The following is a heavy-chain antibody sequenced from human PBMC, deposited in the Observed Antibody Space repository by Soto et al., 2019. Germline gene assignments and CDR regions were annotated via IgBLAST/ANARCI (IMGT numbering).Heavy chain of an antibody. J-gene: IGHJ4*02. Sequence: QVQLQESGPGLVKPSETLSLTCTVSGGSISSYYWSWIRQPPGKGLEWIGYIYYSGSTNYNPSLKIRFTISVDTPKNQFSLTLSSVTAADTAVYYCARQLAAAGIDYWGQGTLVTVSS. CDR3: ARQLAAAGIDY. CDR2: IYYSGST. D-gene: IGHD6-13*01. CDR1: GGSISSYY. V-gene: IGHV4-59*08.